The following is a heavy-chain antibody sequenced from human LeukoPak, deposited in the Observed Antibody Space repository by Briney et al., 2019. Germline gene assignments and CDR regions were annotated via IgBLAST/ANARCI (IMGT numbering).Heavy chain of an antibody. CDR2: ISYDGSNK. J-gene: IGHJ4*02. CDR1: GFTFSSYG. V-gene: IGHV3-30*18. CDR3: AKDFFDEEYFDY. Sequence: GGSLRLSCAASGFTFSSYGMHWVRQAPGKGLEWVAVISYDGSNKYYADSVKGRFTISRDNSKNALYLQMNSLRAEDTAVYYCAKDFFDEEYFDYWGQGTLVTVSS. D-gene: IGHD3/OR15-3a*01.